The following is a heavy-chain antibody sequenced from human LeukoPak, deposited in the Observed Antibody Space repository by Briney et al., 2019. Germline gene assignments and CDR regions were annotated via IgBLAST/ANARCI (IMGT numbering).Heavy chain of an antibody. CDR2: ISYDGSNK. CDR3: AKEDTAMVIAAADY. D-gene: IGHD5-18*01. CDR1: GFTFSSYA. Sequence: PGGSLRLSCAASGFTFSSYAMHWVRQAPGKGLEWVAVISYDGSNKYYADSVKGRFTISRDNSKNTLYLQMNGLRAEDTAVYYCAKEDTAMVIAAADYWGQGTLVTVSS. V-gene: IGHV3-30-3*01. J-gene: IGHJ4*02.